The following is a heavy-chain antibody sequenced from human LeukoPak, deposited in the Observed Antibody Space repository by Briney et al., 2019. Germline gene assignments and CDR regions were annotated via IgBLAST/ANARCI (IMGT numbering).Heavy chain of an antibody. CDR1: GGSISSYY. CDR2: IYYSGST. J-gene: IGHJ4*02. Sequence: PSETLSLTCTVSGGSISSYYWSWIRQPPGKGLEWIGYIYYSGSTYYNPSLKSRVTISVDTSKNQFSLKLSSVTAADTAVYYCARVLFWSGYYYFDYWGQGTLVTVSS. V-gene: IGHV4-59*08. CDR3: ARVLFWSGYYYFDY. D-gene: IGHD3-3*01.